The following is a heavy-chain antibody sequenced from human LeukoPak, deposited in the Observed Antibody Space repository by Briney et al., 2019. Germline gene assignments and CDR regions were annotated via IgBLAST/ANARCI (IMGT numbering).Heavy chain of an antibody. CDR2: IDKSGSNT. Sequence: GGSLRLSCAASGFILSTFEMNWVRQAPGKGLEWVSYIDKSGSNTYYADSVEGRFTVSRDNAKNLLYLQMDSLSAEDTALYYCARDPGGATILYYGLDVWGQGTTVTVSS. D-gene: IGHD5-12*01. V-gene: IGHV3-48*03. J-gene: IGHJ6*02. CDR1: GFILSTFE. CDR3: ARDPGGATILYYGLDV.